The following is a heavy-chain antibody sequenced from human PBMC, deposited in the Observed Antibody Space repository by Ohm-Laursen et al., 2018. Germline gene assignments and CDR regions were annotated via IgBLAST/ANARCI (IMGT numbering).Heavy chain of an antibody. CDR1: GGSISSYY. CDR3: ARGPPRIAARGDWFDP. Sequence: SETLSLTCTVSGGSISSYYWSWIRQPAGKGLEGIGRIYTSGSTNYNPSLKSRVTMSVDTSKNQYSLKLSSVTAADTAVYYCARGPPRIAARGDWFDPWGQGTLVTVSS. J-gene: IGHJ5*02. CDR2: IYTSGST. D-gene: IGHD6-6*01. V-gene: IGHV4-4*07.